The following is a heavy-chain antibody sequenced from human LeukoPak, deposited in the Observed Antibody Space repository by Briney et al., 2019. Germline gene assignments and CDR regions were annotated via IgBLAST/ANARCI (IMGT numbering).Heavy chain of an antibody. D-gene: IGHD5-12*01. V-gene: IGHV3-48*01. CDR2: ISSSGTSI. J-gene: IGHJ4*02. CDR1: GFIFKSYY. Sequence: GGSLRLSCAASGFIFKSYYMNWVRQAPGKGLEWVSLISSSGTSIYYTDSVKGRFTISRDNAQNSLYLQMNSLRAEDTAEYYCARSTGGYDGLFDYWGQGTLVTVSS. CDR3: ARSTGGYDGLFDY.